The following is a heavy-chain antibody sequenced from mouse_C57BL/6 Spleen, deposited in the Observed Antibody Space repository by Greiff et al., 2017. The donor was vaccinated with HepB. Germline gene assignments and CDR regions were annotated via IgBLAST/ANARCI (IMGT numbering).Heavy chain of an antibody. V-gene: IGHV14-2*01. CDR3: ASGDYGSSYDWYFDV. D-gene: IGHD1-1*01. J-gene: IGHJ1*03. CDR2: IDPEDGET. CDR1: GFNIKDYY. Sequence: EVQLQQSGAELVKPGASVKLSCTASGFNIKDYYMHWVKQRTEQGLEWIGRIDPEDGETKYAPKFQGKATITAVTSSNTAYLQLSSLTSEDTAVYYCASGDYGSSYDWYFDVWGTGTTVTVSS.